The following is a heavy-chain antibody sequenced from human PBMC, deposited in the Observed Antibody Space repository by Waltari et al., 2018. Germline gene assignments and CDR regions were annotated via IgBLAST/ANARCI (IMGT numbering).Heavy chain of an antibody. Sequence: QVQLQESGPGLVKPSQTLSLTCTVSGGSISSGSYYWRWIRQPAGKGLEWIGRIYTSGSTNYNPSLKSRVTISVDTSKNQFSLKLSSVTAADTAVYYCARGYNWNYVAYFDYWGQGTLVTVSS. CDR1: GGSISSGSYY. CDR2: IYTSGST. J-gene: IGHJ4*02. V-gene: IGHV4-61*02. D-gene: IGHD1-7*01. CDR3: ARGYNWNYVAYFDY.